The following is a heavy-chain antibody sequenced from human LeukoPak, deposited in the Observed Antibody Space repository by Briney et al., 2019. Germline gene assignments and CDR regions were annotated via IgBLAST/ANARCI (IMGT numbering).Heavy chain of an antibody. V-gene: IGHV1-69*04. J-gene: IGHJ4*02. D-gene: IGHD3-10*01. CDR3: ATSGPDHYGSASQGGYYFDY. Sequence: SVKLCYKAAGATFSSCAISWERQGPGQGLGWVWMIIIIVGIANYAQKFQGRVTITADKSTRTAYMELSSLRSEEAAVYYCATSGPDHYGSASQGGYYFDYWGQGTLVTVSS. CDR2: IIIIVGIA. CDR1: GATFSSCA.